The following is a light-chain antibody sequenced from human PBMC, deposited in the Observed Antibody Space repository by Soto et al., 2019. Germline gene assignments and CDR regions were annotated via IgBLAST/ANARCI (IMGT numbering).Light chain of an antibody. V-gene: IGKV1-39*01. J-gene: IGKJ1*01. Sequence: QLTHVPSTLSGSVGVSGANTCRASQSISIYLNWYQLKPGTAPKVLIYAATYLQNGVPSRFSGTGSGADFTLTISSLQPEDFATYYCQQNFNFPRTFGQGTKVDNK. CDR3: QQNFNFPRT. CDR2: AAT. CDR1: QSISIY.